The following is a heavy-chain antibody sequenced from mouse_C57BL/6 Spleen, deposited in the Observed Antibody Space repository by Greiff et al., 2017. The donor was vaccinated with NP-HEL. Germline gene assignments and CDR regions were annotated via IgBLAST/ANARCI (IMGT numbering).Heavy chain of an antibody. CDR1: GYTFTDYY. CDR2: INPNNGGT. D-gene: IGHD2-1*01. CDR3: SRRGGNFGYYYAMDY. Sequence: EVQLQQSGPELVKPGASVKISCKASGYTFTDYYMNWVKQSHGKSLEWIGDINPNNGGTSYNQKFKGKATLTVDKSSSTAYMELRSLTSEDSAVYYWSRRGGNFGYYYAMDYWGQGTAVTVSS. J-gene: IGHJ4*01. V-gene: IGHV1-26*01.